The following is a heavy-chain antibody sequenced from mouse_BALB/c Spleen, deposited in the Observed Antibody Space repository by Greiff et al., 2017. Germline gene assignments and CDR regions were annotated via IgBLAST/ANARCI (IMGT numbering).Heavy chain of an antibody. Sequence: EVMLVESGGGLVKPGGSLKLSCAASGFTFSSYAMSWVRQTPEKRLEWVASISSGGSTYYPDSVKGRFTISRDNARNILYLQMSSLRSEDTAMYYCARGPVGAMDYWGQGTSVTVSS. V-gene: IGHV5-6-5*01. CDR1: GFTFSSYA. CDR2: ISSGGST. D-gene: IGHD3-1*01. CDR3: ARGPVGAMDY. J-gene: IGHJ4*01.